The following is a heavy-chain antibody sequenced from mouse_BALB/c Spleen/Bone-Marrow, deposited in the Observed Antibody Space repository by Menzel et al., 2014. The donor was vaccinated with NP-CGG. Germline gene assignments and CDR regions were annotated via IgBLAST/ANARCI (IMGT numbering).Heavy chain of an antibody. J-gene: IGHJ4*01. CDR3: ARSIYDGYSEAMDY. Sequence: VQLQESGTDLVRPGTSVKVSCKASGYAFTNHLIEWIKQRPGQGLEWIGVINPGSGGTNYNERFKGKATLTADKSSSTAYMQLSRLTSDDSAVYFCARSIYDGYSEAMDYWGQGTSVTVSS. V-gene: IGHV1-54*03. CDR1: GYAFTNHL. CDR2: INPGSGGT. D-gene: IGHD2-3*01.